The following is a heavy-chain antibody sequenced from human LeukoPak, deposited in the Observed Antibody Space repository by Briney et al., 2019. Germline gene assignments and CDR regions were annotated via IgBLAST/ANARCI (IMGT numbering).Heavy chain of an antibody. CDR1: GGSLAGYN. CDR2: VNHGGST. Sequence: PSETLSLTCAVHGGSLAGYNWNWIRQPPGKELEWIGDVNHGGSTNYNPSLESRVTVSIDTWNSQFSLELNSVTAADTAVYCCARGRVRVVPGTGYFDSWSQGSLVIVSS. D-gene: IGHD2-2*01. CDR3: ARGRVRVVPGTGYFDS. V-gene: IGHV4-34*01. J-gene: IGHJ4*02.